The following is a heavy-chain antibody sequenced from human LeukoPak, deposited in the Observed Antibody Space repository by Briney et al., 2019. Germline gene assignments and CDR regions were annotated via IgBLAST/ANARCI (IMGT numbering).Heavy chain of an antibody. CDR2: INPNSGGT. CDR1: GYTFTGYY. CDR3: ARVAGLGATFAFDI. D-gene: IGHD1-26*01. V-gene: IGHV1-2*02. J-gene: IGHJ3*02. Sequence: ASVKVSCKASGYTFTGYYMHWVRQAPGLGLEWMGWINPNSGGTNYAQKFQGRVTMTRDTSISTAYMELSRLRSDDTAVYYCARVAGLGATFAFDIWGQGTMVTVSS.